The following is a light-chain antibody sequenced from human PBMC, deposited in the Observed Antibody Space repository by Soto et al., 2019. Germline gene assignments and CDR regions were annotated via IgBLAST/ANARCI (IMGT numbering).Light chain of an antibody. CDR2: DAS. Sequence: IQLTQSPSSLSASIGDRVTITCRASQGISSYLGWYQQQPGKAPNLLIYDASTLHSGVPSRFSGGGSGTDFTLTISNLQPEDFATYYCQQVNVYPSTFGGGTKVEIK. J-gene: IGKJ4*01. V-gene: IGKV1-9*01. CDR1: QGISSY. CDR3: QQVNVYPST.